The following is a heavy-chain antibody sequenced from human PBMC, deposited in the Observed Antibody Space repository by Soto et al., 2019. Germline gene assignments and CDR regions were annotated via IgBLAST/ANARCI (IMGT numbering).Heavy chain of an antibody. D-gene: IGHD4-17*01. V-gene: IGHV1-46*01. Sequence: QVQLVQSGAEVKKPGASVKVSCKASGYTFTSYYMHWVRQAPGQGLEWMGIINPSGGSTSYAQKFQGRVTMTMDTSTGTVYMELSSLRSEDTALYYCARTPTVTEGTDYWGQGTLVTVSS. CDR2: INPSGGST. CDR1: GYTFTSYY. CDR3: ARTPTVTEGTDY. J-gene: IGHJ4*02.